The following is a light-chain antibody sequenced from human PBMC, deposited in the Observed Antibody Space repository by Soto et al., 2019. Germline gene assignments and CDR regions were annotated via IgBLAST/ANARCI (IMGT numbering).Light chain of an antibody. V-gene: IGLV1-40*01. CDR3: QSYGSSLSGYV. CDR1: SSNIGAGYE. Sequence: QSVLTQPPSVSEAPGQRVTISCTGSSSNIGAGYEAHWYQQVPGTAPKLLIYENNNRPSGVPDRFSGSKSGTSASLSITGLQAEDEAEYYCQSYGSSLSGYVFGTGTKVTVL. CDR2: ENN. J-gene: IGLJ1*01.